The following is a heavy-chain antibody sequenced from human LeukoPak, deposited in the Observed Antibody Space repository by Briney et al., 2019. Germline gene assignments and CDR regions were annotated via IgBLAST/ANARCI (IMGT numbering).Heavy chain of an antibody. CDR2: IYYSGST. V-gene: IGHV4-39*01. CDR3: ARYRGSSGWSW. Sequence: PSETLSLTCTVSGGSISSSSYYWGWIRQPPGKGLEWIGSIYYSGSTYYNPSLKSRVTISVDTSKNQFSLKLSSVTAADTAVYYCARYRGSSGWSWWGQGTLVTVSS. CDR1: GGSISSSSYY. J-gene: IGHJ4*02. D-gene: IGHD6-19*01.